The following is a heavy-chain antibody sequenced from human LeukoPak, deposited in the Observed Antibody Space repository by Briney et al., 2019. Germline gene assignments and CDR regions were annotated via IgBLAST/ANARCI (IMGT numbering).Heavy chain of an antibody. CDR1: GFTFSSYA. CDR2: ISGSGVST. D-gene: IGHD1-7*01. Sequence: PGGSLRLYCAASGFTFSSYAMSWVRQAPGKGLAWVSAISGSGVSTYYEDSVKGRFTVSRDNSKNTLYLQMSSLRAEDTAVYYCAKDERNWNYNLASQTYDWGQGTLVTVSS. V-gene: IGHV3-23*01. CDR3: AKDERNWNYNLASQTYD. J-gene: IGHJ4*02.